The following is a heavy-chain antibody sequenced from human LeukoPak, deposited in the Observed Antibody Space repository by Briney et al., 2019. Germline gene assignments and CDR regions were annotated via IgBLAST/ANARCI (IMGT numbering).Heavy chain of an antibody. D-gene: IGHD3-22*01. J-gene: IGHJ3*02. CDR3: ARDWYYYDSSGYSNDAFDI. Sequence: ASVKVSCKASGYTFTSYGISWVRQAPGQGLEWIGWISAYNGNTNYAQKLQGRVTMTTDTSTSTAYMELRSLRSDDTAVYYCARDWYYYDSSGYSNDAFDIWGQGTMVTVSS. CDR1: GYTFTSYG. CDR2: ISAYNGNT. V-gene: IGHV1-18*01.